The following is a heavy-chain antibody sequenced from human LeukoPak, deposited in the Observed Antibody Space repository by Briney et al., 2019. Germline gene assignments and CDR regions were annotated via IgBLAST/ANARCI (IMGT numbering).Heavy chain of an antibody. CDR2: ISSSSSYI. J-gene: IGHJ4*02. CDR3: ARVYYDSSGYTHFDY. D-gene: IGHD3-22*01. V-gene: IGHV3-21*01. Sequence: GGSLRLSCAASGFTFSSYSMNWVRQAPGKGLEWVSSISSSSSYIYYADPVKGRFTISRDNAKNSLYLQMNSLRAEDTAVYYCARVYYDSSGYTHFDYWGQGTLVTVSS. CDR1: GFTFSSYS.